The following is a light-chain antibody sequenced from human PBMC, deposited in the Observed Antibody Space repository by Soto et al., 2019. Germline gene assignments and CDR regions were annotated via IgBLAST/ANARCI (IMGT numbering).Light chain of an antibody. V-gene: IGKV3-15*01. Sequence: EIVMTQSPATLSVAPGERATLSCRASQSISNNLAWYQQAPRLLIFGASTRATGIPARFSGSGSGTEFTLTISSLQSEDSAVYYCQQHNGWPLTFGGGTKVEIK. CDR1: QSISNN. J-gene: IGKJ4*01. CDR2: GAS. CDR3: QQHNGWPLT.